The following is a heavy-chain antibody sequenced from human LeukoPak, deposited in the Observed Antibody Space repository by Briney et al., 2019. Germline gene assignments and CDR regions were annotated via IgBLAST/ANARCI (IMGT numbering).Heavy chain of an antibody. CDR3: AKPELLWFGEFNYDY. Sequence: GGSLRLSCAASGFTFSSYGMHWVRQAPGKGLEWVAFIRYGGSNKYYADSVKGRFTISRDNSKNTLYLQMNSLRAEDTAVYYCAKPELLWFGEFNYDYWGQGTLVTVSS. CDR2: IRYGGSNK. J-gene: IGHJ4*02. CDR1: GFTFSSYG. D-gene: IGHD3-10*01. V-gene: IGHV3-30*02.